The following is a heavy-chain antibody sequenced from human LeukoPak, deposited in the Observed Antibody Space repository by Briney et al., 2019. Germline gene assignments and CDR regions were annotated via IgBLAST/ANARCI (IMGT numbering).Heavy chain of an antibody. V-gene: IGHV3-30*18. D-gene: IGHD2-2*01. Sequence: GGSLRLSCAASGFPFSSYGMHWVRQAPGKGLEWVAVISYDGSNKYYADSVKGRFTISRDNSKNTLYLQMNSLRAEDTAVYYCAKDSASANFDYWGQGTLVTVSS. J-gene: IGHJ4*02. CDR1: GFPFSSYG. CDR2: ISYDGSNK. CDR3: AKDSASANFDY.